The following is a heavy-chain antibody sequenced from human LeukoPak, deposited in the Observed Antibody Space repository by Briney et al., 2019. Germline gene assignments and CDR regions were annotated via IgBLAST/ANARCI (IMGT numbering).Heavy chain of an antibody. CDR3: ARDGGYYDSSGYYLGAFDI. CDR1: GFTFSSYG. D-gene: IGHD3-22*01. V-gene: IGHV3-33*01. J-gene: IGHJ3*02. CDR2: KWYDGSNK. Sequence: GGSLRLSCAAPGFTFSSYGMHWVRQAPGKGLEWVAVKWYDGSNKYYADSVKGRFTISRDNSKNTLYLQMNSLRAEDTAVYYCARDGGYYDSSGYYLGAFDIWGQGTMVTVSS.